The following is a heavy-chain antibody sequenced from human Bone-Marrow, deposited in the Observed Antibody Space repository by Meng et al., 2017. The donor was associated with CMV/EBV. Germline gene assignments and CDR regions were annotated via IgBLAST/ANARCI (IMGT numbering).Heavy chain of an antibody. V-gene: IGHV1-2*02. CDR2: INPDSGGT. Sequence: ASVKVSCKASGYVFTGYYMHWVRQAPGQGLEWMGWINPDSGGTNNAQKFQGRVTMTTDTSTSTAYMELRSLRSDDTAVYYCARDKKQPPPELEEHGMDVWGQGTTVTVSS. D-gene: IGHD6-13*01. CDR3: ARDKKQPPPELEEHGMDV. J-gene: IGHJ6*02. CDR1: GYVFTGYY.